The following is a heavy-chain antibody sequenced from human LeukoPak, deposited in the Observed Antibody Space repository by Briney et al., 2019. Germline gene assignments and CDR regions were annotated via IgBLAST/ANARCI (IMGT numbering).Heavy chain of an antibody. CDR2: IYYSGST. V-gene: IGHV4-31*03. D-gene: IGHD2-15*01. J-gene: IGHJ4*02. Sequence: PSQTLSRTCTVSGGSISSGGYYWSWIRQHPGKGLEWIGYIYYSGSTYYNPPLKSRVTISVDTSKNQFSLKLSSVTAADTAVYYCARDCSGGSCFDYWGQGTLVTVSS. CDR1: GGSISSGGYY. CDR3: ARDCSGGSCFDY.